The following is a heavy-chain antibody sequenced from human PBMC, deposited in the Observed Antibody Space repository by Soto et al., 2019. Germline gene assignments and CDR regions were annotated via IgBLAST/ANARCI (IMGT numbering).Heavy chain of an antibody. V-gene: IGHV4-61*01. CDR3: AAEGYCGGATCFQGWYYGL. D-gene: IGHD2-15*01. J-gene: IGHJ2*01. CDR2: SYYSGST. Sequence: QVHLQESGPGLVKPSETLSLTCTVSGGSVSSRSYYWNWIWQPPGKGLEYIGYSYYSGSTNYNPSLKSRVTMSVDTAKTQYSLKLSSVTAADTAVYYCAAEGYCGGATCFQGWYYGLWGRGTLVTVSS. CDR1: GGSVSSRSYY.